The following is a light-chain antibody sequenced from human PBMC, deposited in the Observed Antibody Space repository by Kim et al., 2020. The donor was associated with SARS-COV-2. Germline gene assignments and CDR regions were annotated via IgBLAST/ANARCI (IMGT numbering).Light chain of an antibody. V-gene: IGKV1-5*03. CDR3: QHYVRFPYT. CDR2: LAS. CDR1: QGINTY. Sequence: VSVGDRVTITGRASQGINTYLAWYQQRPGKAPKLLIYLASTLESGVPPRFSGSGFGTEFTLTINSLQPDDFATYYCQHYVRFPYTFGQGTKLEI. J-gene: IGKJ2*01.